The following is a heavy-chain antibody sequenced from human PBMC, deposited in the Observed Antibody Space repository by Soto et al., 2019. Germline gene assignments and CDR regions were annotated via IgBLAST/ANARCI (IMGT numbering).Heavy chain of an antibody. V-gene: IGHV3-9*01. CDR3: TKDINMGGVDV. CDR1: GXNLHDHS. CDR2: IFWDGHRM. D-gene: IGHD3-10*01. Sequence: SLRISCVASGXNLHDHSMYWVRQAPGKGLERVSGIFWDGHRMDYADSVKGRFFISRENAKKSLYLPMNSLREEDTALYYCTKDINMGGVDVWGQGPTVT. J-gene: IGHJ6*02.